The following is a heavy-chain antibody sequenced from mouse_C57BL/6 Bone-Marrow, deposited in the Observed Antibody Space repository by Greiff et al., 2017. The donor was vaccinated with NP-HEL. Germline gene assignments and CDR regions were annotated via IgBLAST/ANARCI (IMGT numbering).Heavy chain of an antibody. J-gene: IGHJ3*01. CDR2: IHPNSGST. CDR1: GYTFTSYW. Sequence: QVQLQQPGAELVKPGASVKLSCKASGYTFTSYWMHWVKQRPGQGLEWIGMIHPNSGSTNYNEKFKSKATLTVDKSSSTAYMQRSSLTSEDSVVYYCARVLPNFKFAYWGQGTLVTVSA. D-gene: IGHD1-1*01. V-gene: IGHV1-64*01. CDR3: ARVLPNFKFAY.